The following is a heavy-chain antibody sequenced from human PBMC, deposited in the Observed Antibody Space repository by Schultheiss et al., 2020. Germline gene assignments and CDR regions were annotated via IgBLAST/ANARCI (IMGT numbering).Heavy chain of an antibody. CDR3: ARDEGATIAFYYYGMDV. Sequence: SVKVSCKASGGTFSSYAISWVRQAPGQGLEWMGGIIPIFGTANYAQKFQGRVTITADKSTSTAYMELRSLRSDDTAVYYCARDEGATIAFYYYGMDVWGQGTTVTVSS. CDR2: IIPIFGTA. J-gene: IGHJ6*02. D-gene: IGHD5-12*01. CDR1: GGTFSSYA. V-gene: IGHV1-69*06.